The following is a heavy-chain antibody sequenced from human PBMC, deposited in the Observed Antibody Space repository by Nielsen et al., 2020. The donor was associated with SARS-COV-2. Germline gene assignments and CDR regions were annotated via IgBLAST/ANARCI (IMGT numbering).Heavy chain of an antibody. V-gene: IGHV3-48*02. Sequence: GESLKISCAASGFTFSSYSMNWVCQAPGKGLEWVSYISSSSSTIYYADSVKGRFTISRDNAKNSLYLQMNSLRDEDTAVYYCAREAAITIFGVVNVRENWFDPWGQGTLVTVSS. CDR3: AREAAITIFGVVNVRENWFDP. J-gene: IGHJ5*02. CDR2: ISSSSSTI. CDR1: GFTFSSYS. D-gene: IGHD3-3*01.